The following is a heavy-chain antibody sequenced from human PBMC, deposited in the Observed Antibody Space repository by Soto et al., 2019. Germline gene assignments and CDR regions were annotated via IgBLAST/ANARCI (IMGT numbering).Heavy chain of an antibody. V-gene: IGHV4-59*01. D-gene: IGHD3-22*01. CDR3: ARDFYDSVGYTWFDS. CDR2: IHNSGTS. CDR1: CDTSTSYY. Sequence: SETLSLTRTVSCDTSTSYYWVWIRQAPGKGLEWIGHIHNSGTSTHNPSLNGRVTISIDMSKKQFSLKLTSLTSADTAVYYCARDFYDSVGYTWFDSWSQGTLVTVSS. J-gene: IGHJ5*01.